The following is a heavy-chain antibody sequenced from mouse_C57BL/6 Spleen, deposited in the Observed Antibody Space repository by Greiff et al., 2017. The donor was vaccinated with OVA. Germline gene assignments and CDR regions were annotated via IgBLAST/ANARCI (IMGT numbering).Heavy chain of an antibody. CDR2: INYDGSST. V-gene: IGHV5-16*01. CDR1: GFTFSDYY. Sequence: EVMLVESEGGLVQPGSSMKLSCTASGFTFSDYYMAWVRQVPEKGLEWVADINYDGSSTYYLDSLKSRFIISRDNAKNILYLQMSSLKSEDTATYYCARVVTAYFDYWGQGTTLTVSS. D-gene: IGHD2-1*01. CDR3: ARVVTAYFDY. J-gene: IGHJ2*01.